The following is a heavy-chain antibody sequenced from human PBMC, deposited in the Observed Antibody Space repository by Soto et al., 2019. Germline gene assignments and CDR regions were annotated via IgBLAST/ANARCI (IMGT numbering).Heavy chain of an antibody. Sequence: SETLSLTCTVSGGSISRYYLSWIRQPPGKGLEWIGYIYYSGSTNYNPSLKSRVTISVDTSKNQFPLKLSSVTAADTAVYYCARQTGYSSYFDYWGQGTLVTVSS. D-gene: IGHD2-15*01. J-gene: IGHJ4*02. V-gene: IGHV4-59*01. CDR3: ARQTGYSSYFDY. CDR1: GGSISRYY. CDR2: IYYSGST.